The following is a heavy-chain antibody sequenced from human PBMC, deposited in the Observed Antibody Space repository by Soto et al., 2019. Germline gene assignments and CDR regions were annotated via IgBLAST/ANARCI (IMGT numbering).Heavy chain of an antibody. J-gene: IGHJ3*02. CDR1: GGSIRSYY. CDR3: ARVGGGAFDN. CDR2: IYYSGST. V-gene: IGHV4-59*01. D-gene: IGHD3-16*01. Sequence: SETLSLTCTVSGGSIRSYYWSWIRQPPGKGLEWIGYIYYSGSTNYNPSLKSRVTISVDTSKNQFSLKLSSVTAADKAVYYCARVGGGAFDNWGQGTMVNVS.